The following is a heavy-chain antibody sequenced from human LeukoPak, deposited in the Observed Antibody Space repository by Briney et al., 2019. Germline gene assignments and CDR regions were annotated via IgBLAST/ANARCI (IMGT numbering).Heavy chain of an antibody. Sequence: ASVKVSCKASGGTFSSYAISWVRQAPGQGLEWMGGIIPIFGTANYAQKFQGRVTITTDESTSTAYMELSSLRSEDTAVYCCARVWGTVTTTYWFDPWGQGTLVTVSS. V-gene: IGHV1-69*05. CDR2: IIPIFGTA. CDR1: GGTFSSYA. D-gene: IGHD4-17*01. CDR3: ARVWGTVTTTYWFDP. J-gene: IGHJ5*02.